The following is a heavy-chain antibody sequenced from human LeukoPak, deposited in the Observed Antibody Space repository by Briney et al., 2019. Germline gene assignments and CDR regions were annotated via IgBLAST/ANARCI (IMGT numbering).Heavy chain of an antibody. D-gene: IGHD6-13*01. CDR1: GGSISSSNW. CDR3: ARLGGGTAAATGAEYFQH. Sequence: SGTLSLTCAVSGGSISSSNWWSWVRQPPGKGLEWIGEIYHSGSTNYNPSLKSRVTISVDKSKNQFSLKLSSVTAADTAVYYCARLGGGTAAATGAEYFQHWGQGTLVTVSS. V-gene: IGHV4-4*02. CDR2: IYHSGST. J-gene: IGHJ1*01.